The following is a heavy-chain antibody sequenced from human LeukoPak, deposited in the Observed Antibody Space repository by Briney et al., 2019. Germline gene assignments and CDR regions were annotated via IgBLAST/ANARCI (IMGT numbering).Heavy chain of an antibody. J-gene: IGHJ4*02. CDR1: GYTFTSYG. V-gene: IGHV1-18*01. Sequence: ASVKVSCKASGYTFTSYGISWVRQAPGQGLEWMGWISAYNGNTNYAQKLQGRVTMTTVTSTSTAYMELRSLRSDDTAVYYCARVTDYYKAPEFDYWGQGTLVTVSS. CDR3: ARVTDYYKAPEFDY. D-gene: IGHD3-22*01. CDR2: ISAYNGNT.